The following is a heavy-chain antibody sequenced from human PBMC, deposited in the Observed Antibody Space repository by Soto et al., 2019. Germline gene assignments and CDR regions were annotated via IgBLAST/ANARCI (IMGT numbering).Heavy chain of an antibody. CDR2: INPSGGST. Sequence: QIQLVQSGAEVKKPGASVKVSCKASGYTVTTYYMHWVRQAPGQGLEWMGIINPSGGSTTYAQKFQGRLTMTRDTSTSTVYMELSSLRSEDTAMYYCARTPGYTDRNYFDYWGQGTLVTVSS. CDR1: GYTVTTYY. J-gene: IGHJ4*02. V-gene: IGHV1-46*01. D-gene: IGHD2-2*02. CDR3: ARTPGYTDRNYFDY.